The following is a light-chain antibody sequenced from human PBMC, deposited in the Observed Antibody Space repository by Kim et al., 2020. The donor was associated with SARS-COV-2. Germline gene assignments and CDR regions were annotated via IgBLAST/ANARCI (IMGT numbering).Light chain of an antibody. V-gene: IGKV3-15*01. CDR2: GAS. CDR3: KQYNDLRT. CDR1: QSVSSD. Sequence: EIVMTQSPATLSLSPGERATLSCRASQSVSSDLAWYQHKPGQAPRLLIYGASTRATGLPARFSGSGSGTEFTLTISSLQSEDSAVYYCKQYNDLRTVGHGTPLEIK. J-gene: IGKJ5*01.